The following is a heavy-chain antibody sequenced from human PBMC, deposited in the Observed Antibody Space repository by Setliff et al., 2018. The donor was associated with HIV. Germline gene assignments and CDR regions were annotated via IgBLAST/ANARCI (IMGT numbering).Heavy chain of an antibody. Sequence: SETLSLTCTVSGGSISSGGFYWYWIRQPAGKGLEWIGRIYTSGTTNYNPSLRSRITISVDTSKNQFSLIVSSVTAADTATYYCARHQSGYNFSPFDNWGLGSLVTVSS. J-gene: IGHJ4*02. V-gene: IGHV4-61*02. CDR3: ARHQSGYNFSPFDN. CDR1: GGSISSGGFY. CDR2: IYTSGTT. D-gene: IGHD5-12*01.